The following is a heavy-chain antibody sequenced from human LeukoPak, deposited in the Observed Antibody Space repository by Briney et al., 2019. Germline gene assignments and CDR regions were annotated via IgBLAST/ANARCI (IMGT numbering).Heavy chain of an antibody. J-gene: IGHJ5*02. CDR2: IYYSGST. V-gene: IGHV4-59*01. CDR3: ARDLGFGPMVRGVISP. CDR1: GGSIRSYY. D-gene: IGHD3-10*01. Sequence: PSETLSLTCTVSGGSIRSYYWSWIRQPPGKGLEWIGYIYYSGSTNYNPSLKSRVTISVDTSKNQFSLKLSSVTAADTAAYYRARDLGFGPMVRGVISPWGQGTLVTVSS.